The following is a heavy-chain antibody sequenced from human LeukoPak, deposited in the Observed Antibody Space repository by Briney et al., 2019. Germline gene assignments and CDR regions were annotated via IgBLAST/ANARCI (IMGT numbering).Heavy chain of an antibody. J-gene: IGHJ4*02. Sequence: GGSLRLSCAASGFTFSSYEMNWVRQAPGKGLEWVSYISSSGSTIYYADSVKGRFTISRDNSKNTLYLQMNSLRAEDTAVYYCAKDAGVRGAPFDYWGQGTLVTVSS. CDR1: GFTFSSYE. D-gene: IGHD3-10*01. CDR3: AKDAGVRGAPFDY. V-gene: IGHV3-48*03. CDR2: ISSSGSTI.